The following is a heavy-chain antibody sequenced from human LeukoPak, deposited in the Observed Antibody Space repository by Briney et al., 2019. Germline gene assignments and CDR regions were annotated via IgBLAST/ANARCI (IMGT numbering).Heavy chain of an antibody. CDR2: IYYSGST. CDR1: GGSISSYY. CDR3: ARWLDGWKGVYYFDY. Sequence: SETLSLSCTVSGGSISSYYWNWIRQPPGKGLEWSGYIYYSGSTNYNPSLKSRVTISVDTSKNQFSLKLSSVTAADTAVYYCARWLDGWKGVYYFDYWGQGTLVTVSS. D-gene: IGHD3-10*01. J-gene: IGHJ4*02. V-gene: IGHV4-59*12.